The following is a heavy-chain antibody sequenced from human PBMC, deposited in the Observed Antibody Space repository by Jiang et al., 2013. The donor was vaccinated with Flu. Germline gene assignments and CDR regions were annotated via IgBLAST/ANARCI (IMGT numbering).Heavy chain of an antibody. Sequence: VQLLESGGGVVQPGRSLRLSCAASGFTFSSYAMHWVRQAPGKGLEWVAVISYDGSNKYYADSVKGRFTISRDNSKNTLYLQMNSLRAEDTAVYYCARDGPNIVVVPAAISRGATYYYGMDVWGQGTTVTV. V-gene: IGHV3-30-3*01. CDR2: ISYDGSNK. CDR3: ARDGPNIVVVPAAISRGATYYYGMDV. J-gene: IGHJ6*02. CDR1: GFTFSSYA. D-gene: IGHD2-2*01.